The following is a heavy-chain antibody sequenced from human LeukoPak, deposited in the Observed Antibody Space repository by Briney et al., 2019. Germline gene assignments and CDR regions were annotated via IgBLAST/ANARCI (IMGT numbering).Heavy chain of an antibody. V-gene: IGHV3-30*04. D-gene: IGHD3-10*01. CDR3: ARDGSVRGVIIYFWFDP. CDR2: ISYDGSNK. Sequence: PGGSLRLSCAASGFTFSSYAMHWVRQAPGKGLEWVAVISYDGSNKYYADSVKGRFTISRDNSKNTLYLQMNSLRAEDTAVYYCARDGSVRGVIIYFWFDPWGQGTLVTVSS. J-gene: IGHJ5*02. CDR1: GFTFSSYA.